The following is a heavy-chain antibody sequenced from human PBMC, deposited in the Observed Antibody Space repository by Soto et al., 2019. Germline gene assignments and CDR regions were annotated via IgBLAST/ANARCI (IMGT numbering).Heavy chain of an antibody. J-gene: IGHJ4*02. CDR2: INPGNGDT. CDR3: ARDSSSSRSFDY. CDR1: GYPFTIYA. D-gene: IGHD6-6*01. Sequence: ASVKVSCKASGYPFTIYAIHWVRQAPGQRLEWMGWINPGNGDTKYSQIFQGRVTITWDTSARTAYMDLSSLISEDTADYYCARDSSSSRSFDYWGQGARVTVSS. V-gene: IGHV1-3*01.